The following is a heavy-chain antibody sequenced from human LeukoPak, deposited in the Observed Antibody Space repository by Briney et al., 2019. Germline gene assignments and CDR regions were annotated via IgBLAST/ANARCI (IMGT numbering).Heavy chain of an antibody. V-gene: IGHV1-18*01. D-gene: IGHD2-2*01. CDR3: ARLRTIEDQLPLRLYYYMDV. CDR1: GYTFTSYG. Sequence: ASVKVSCKASGYTFTSYGISWVRQAPGQGLEWMGWISAYNGNTNYAQKLQGRVTMTTDTSTSTAYMELRSLRSDDTAVYYCARLRTIEDQLPLRLYYYMDVWGKGTTVTVSS. CDR2: ISAYNGNT. J-gene: IGHJ6*03.